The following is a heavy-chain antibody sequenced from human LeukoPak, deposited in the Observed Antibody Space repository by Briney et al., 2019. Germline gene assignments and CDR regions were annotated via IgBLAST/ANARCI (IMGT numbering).Heavy chain of an antibody. Sequence: GGSLRLSCAASGFTVSSNYMTWVRQAPGKGLEWVSVIYSGGNTYYADSVKGRFTISRDNSKNTLYLQMNSLRAEDTAVYYCARGGGIYHFDYWGQGTLVTVSS. CDR2: IYSGGNT. J-gene: IGHJ4*02. CDR1: GFTVSSNY. D-gene: IGHD1-26*01. V-gene: IGHV3-53*01. CDR3: ARGGGIYHFDY.